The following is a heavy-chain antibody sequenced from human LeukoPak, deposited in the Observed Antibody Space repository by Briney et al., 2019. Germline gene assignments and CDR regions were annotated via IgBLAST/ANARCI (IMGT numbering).Heavy chain of an antibody. CDR1: GFTVSSNY. D-gene: IGHD3-22*01. Sequence: GGSLRLSCAASGFTVSSNYMSWVRQAPGKGLEWVSVIYSGGSTYYADSVKGRFTISRDNSKNTLYLQMNSLRAEDTAVYYCAREDYDSSGYQTYWGQGTLVTVSS. CDR2: IYSGGST. J-gene: IGHJ4*02. CDR3: AREDYDSSGYQTY. V-gene: IGHV3-53*01.